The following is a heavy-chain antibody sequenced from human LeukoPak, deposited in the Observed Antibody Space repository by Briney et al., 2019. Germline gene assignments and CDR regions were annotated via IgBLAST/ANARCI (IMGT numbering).Heavy chain of an antibody. Sequence: GGSLRLSCAASGFTFSSYSMNWVRQAPGKGLEWVSSISSSSSYIYYADSVKGRFTISRDNAKNSLYLQMNSLRAEDTAVYYCARSVHYYDSSGYYLDAFDIWGQGTMVTVSS. CDR3: ARSVHYYDSSGYYLDAFDI. CDR1: GFTFSSYS. CDR2: ISSSSSYI. V-gene: IGHV3-21*04. J-gene: IGHJ3*02. D-gene: IGHD3-22*01.